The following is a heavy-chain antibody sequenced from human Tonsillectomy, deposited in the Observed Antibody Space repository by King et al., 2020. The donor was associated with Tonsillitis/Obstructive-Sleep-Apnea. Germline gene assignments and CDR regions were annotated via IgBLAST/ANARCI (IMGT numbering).Heavy chain of an antibody. D-gene: IGHD2-15*01. CDR3: ATNTQGGHRGGRGYYGMDV. J-gene: IGHJ6*02. CDR2: IIPIFGTG. V-gene: IGHV1-69*01. CDR1: GGTFSSYA. Sequence: QLVQSGAEVKKPGSSVKVSCKASGGTFSSYAFSWVRQAPGQGLEWVGGIIPIFGTGNYAQKFRGRVTVTADEFTSTAYLELSSLRSDDTAVDYCATNTQGGHRGGRGYYGMDVWGQGTTVTVSS.